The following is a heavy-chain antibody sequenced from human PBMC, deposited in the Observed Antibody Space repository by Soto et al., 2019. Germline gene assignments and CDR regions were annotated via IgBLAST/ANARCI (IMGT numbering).Heavy chain of an antibody. CDR3: ARDRGYSGYAIKGRICYFDY. V-gene: IGHV1-2*02. CDR1: GYTFTGYY. D-gene: IGHD5-12*01. J-gene: IGHJ4*02. Sequence: QVQLVQSGAEVKKPGASVTVSCKASGYTFTGYYMHWVRQAPGQGLEWMGWINPNSSGTNYAQKFQGRVTMTRDTSISTAYMELSRLRSDDTAVYYCARDRGYSGYAIKGRICYFDYWGQGTLVTVSS. CDR2: INPNSSGT.